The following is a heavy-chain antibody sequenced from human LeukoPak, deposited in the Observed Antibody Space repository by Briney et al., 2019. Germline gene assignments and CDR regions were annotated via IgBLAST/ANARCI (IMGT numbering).Heavy chain of an antibody. V-gene: IGHV1-2*02. CDR3: ARGAQWLENLDY. D-gene: IGHD6-19*01. CDR2: INPNSGGT. Sequence: ASEKVSCKASGYTFTGYYMHWVRQAPGQGLEWMGWINPNSGGTNYAQKFQGRVTMTRDTSISTAYMELSRLRSDDTAVYYCARGAQWLENLDYWGQGTLVTVSS. CDR1: GYTFTGYY. J-gene: IGHJ4*02.